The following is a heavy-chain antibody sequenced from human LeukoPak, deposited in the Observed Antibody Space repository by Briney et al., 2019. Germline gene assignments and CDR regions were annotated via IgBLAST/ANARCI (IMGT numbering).Heavy chain of an antibody. CDR1: GGSISNYY. CDR2: IYYSGST. V-gene: IGHV4-59*01. J-gene: IGHJ4*02. D-gene: IGHD3-10*01. CDR3: ARGTPPHGSGSYFIDY. Sequence: KTSETLSLTCTVSGGSISNYYWSWIRQPPGKGLEWIGYIYYSGSTNYNPSLKSRVTISVDTSKNQFSLKLSSVTAADTAVYYCARGTPPHGSGSYFIDYWGQGTLVTVSS.